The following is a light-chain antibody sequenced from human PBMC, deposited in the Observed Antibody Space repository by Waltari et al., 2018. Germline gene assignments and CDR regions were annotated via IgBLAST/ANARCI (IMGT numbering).Light chain of an antibody. J-gene: IGLJ2*01. CDR3: CSYSGDLSFGVV. V-gene: IGLV2-23*02. CDR1: SHDVGNYDL. Sequence: QSALTQPASVSGSPGQSITISCTGTSHDVGNYDLVSWYQQHPGKAPKLIIYEVTKRPSGFSTRFSGSKSGNTTSLTISGLHTEDEGDYYCCSYSGDLSFGVVFGGGTKLTVL. CDR2: EVT.